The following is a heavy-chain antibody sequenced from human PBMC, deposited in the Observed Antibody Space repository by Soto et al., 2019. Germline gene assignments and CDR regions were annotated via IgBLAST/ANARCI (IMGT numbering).Heavy chain of an antibody. D-gene: IGHD2-2*01. Sequence: ASVKVSCKVSGYTLTELSMHWVRQAPGKGLEWMGGFDPEDGETIYAQKFQGRVTMTEDTSTDTAYMEPSSLRSEDTAVYYCATGVPAAISWFDPWGQGTLVTVSS. CDR3: ATGVPAAISWFDP. J-gene: IGHJ5*02. CDR2: FDPEDGET. CDR1: GYTLTELS. V-gene: IGHV1-24*01.